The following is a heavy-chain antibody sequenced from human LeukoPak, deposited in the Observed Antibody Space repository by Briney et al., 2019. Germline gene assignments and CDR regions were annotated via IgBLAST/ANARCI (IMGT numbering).Heavy chain of an antibody. D-gene: IGHD2-15*01. CDR3: ARDPTAYCSGGSCFGDY. CDR1: GFTFSSYA. CDR2: ISYDGSNK. Sequence: GGSLRLSCAASGFTFSSYAMHWVRQAPGKGLEWVAVISYDGSNKYYADSVKGRFTISRDNSKNTLYLQINSLRAEDTAVYYCARDPTAYCSGGSCFGDYWGQGTLVTVSS. V-gene: IGHV3-30-3*01. J-gene: IGHJ4*02.